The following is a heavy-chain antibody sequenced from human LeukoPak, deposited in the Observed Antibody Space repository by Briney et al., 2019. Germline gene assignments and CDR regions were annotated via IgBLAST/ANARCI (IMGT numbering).Heavy chain of an antibody. Sequence: GGSLRLSCAASEFSVGSNYMTWVRQAPGKGLEWVSLIYSGGSTYYADSVKGRFTISRDNAKNSLYLQMNSLRAEDTALYYCARDGRGQWLVSHFDYWGQGTLVTVSS. D-gene: IGHD6-19*01. J-gene: IGHJ4*02. CDR2: IYSGGST. CDR3: ARDGRGQWLVSHFDY. V-gene: IGHV3-66*01. CDR1: EFSVGSNY.